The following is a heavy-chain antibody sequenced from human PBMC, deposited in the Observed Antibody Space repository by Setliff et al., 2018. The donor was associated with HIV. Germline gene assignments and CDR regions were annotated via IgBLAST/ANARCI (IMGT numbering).Heavy chain of an antibody. J-gene: IGHJ4*02. V-gene: IGHV4-38-2*01. CDR2: IYHSGST. CDR1: GYSISSGYY. CDR3: ARVGLRFKYTFDY. D-gene: IGHD5-12*01. Sequence: PSETLSLTCAVSGYSISSGYYWGWIRQPPGKGLEWIGSIYHSGSTYYNPSLKSRVTISVDTSKNQFSLKLSSVTAADTAVYYCARVGLRFKYTFDYWGQGMLVTVSS.